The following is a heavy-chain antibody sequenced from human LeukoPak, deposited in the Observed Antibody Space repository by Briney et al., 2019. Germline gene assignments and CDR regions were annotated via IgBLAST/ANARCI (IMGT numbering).Heavy chain of an antibody. CDR2: IYTSGST. CDR3: ARDTSDYSGSYFDY. V-gene: IGHV4-61*02. Sequence: PSETLSLTCTVSGGSISSGSYYWSWIRQPAGKGLEWIGRIYTSGSTNYNPSLKSRVTISVDTSKNQFSLKLSSVTAADTAVYYCARDTSDYSGSYFDYWVRGTIVTVSS. CDR1: GGSISSGSYY. D-gene: IGHD1-26*01. J-gene: IGHJ4*02.